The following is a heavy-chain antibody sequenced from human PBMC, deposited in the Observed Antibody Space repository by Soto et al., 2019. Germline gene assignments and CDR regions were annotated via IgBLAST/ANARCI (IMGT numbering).Heavy chain of an antibody. Sequence: ASVKVSCKASGYTFTAFGINWVRQAPGQRLECLGWINAGNGNTKYSQRFQGRVTISRDISASRVFLELSSLRYEDTAVYYCARVDDGHDQSGMEVWGQGSSVSVCS. CDR3: ARVDDGHDQSGMEV. V-gene: IGHV1-3*01. D-gene: IGHD3-16*01. CDR2: INAGNGNT. CDR1: GYTFTAFG. J-gene: IGHJ6*01.